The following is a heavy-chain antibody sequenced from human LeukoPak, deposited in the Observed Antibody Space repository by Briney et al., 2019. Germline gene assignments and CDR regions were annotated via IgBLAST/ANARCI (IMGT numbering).Heavy chain of an antibody. J-gene: IGHJ4*02. V-gene: IGHV1-2*02. Sequence: ASVKVSCKASGYTFTGHYLHWVRQAPGQGLEFMGWINPNGGGTKYAQKFQGRVTVTRDTSITTAYMELSSLRSDDTAVYYCAREGASCNIDCYSFDFWGQGTLVTVSS. D-gene: IGHD2-21*02. CDR3: AREGASCNIDCYSFDF. CDR2: INPNGGGT. CDR1: GYTFTGHY.